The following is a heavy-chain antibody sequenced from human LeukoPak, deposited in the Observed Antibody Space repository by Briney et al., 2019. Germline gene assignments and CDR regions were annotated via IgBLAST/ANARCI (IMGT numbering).Heavy chain of an antibody. Sequence: SETLSLTCAVYGVSFSDYYWSWIRQPPGKGLEWIGEINHGGSSDYNPSLRSRVTISVDASKNQFSLRLSSVTAADTAVYYCARIGSHCSGTSCYGGYWGQGALVTVSS. CDR2: INHGGSS. D-gene: IGHD2-2*01. CDR1: GVSFSDYY. J-gene: IGHJ4*02. CDR3: ARIGSHCSGTSCYGGY. V-gene: IGHV4-34*01.